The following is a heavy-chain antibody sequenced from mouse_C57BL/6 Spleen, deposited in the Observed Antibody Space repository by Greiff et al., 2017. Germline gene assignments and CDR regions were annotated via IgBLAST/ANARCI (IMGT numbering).Heavy chain of an antibody. Sequence: QVQLQQPGAELVKPGASVKMSCKASGYTFTSYWITWVKQRPGQGLEWIGDIYPGSGSTNYNEKFKSKATLTVDTSSSTAYMQLSSLTSEDSAVYYCARDYYGSSYGLGYAMDDWGQGTSVTVSS. D-gene: IGHD1-1*01. J-gene: IGHJ4*01. CDR1: GYTFTSYW. CDR2: IYPGSGST. CDR3: ARDYYGSSYGLGYAMDD. V-gene: IGHV1-55*01.